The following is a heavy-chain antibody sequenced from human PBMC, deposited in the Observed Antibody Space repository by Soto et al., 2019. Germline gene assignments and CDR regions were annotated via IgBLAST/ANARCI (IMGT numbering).Heavy chain of an antibody. Sequence: GSLRLSCAASGFTFSSYGMHWVRQVPGKGLEWVAVIWYDGSNKYYADSVKGRFTISRDNSKNTLYLQMNSLRAEDTAVYYCASFVEMATYARDYWGQGTLVTVSS. CDR2: IWYDGSNK. CDR1: GFTFSSYG. CDR3: ASFVEMATYARDY. J-gene: IGHJ4*02. V-gene: IGHV3-33*01. D-gene: IGHD5-12*01.